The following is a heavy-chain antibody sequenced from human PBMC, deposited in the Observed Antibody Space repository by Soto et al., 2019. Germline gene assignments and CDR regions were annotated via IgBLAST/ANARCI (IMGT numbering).Heavy chain of an antibody. D-gene: IGHD4-17*01. J-gene: IGHJ4*02. CDR3: ARDIPPWWYGDYEPPLPGDPRNEAFDY. Sequence: ASVKVSCKASGYTFTSYGISWVRQAPGQGLEWMGWISAYNGNTNYAQKLQGRVTMTTDTSTSTAYMELRSLRSDDTAVYYRARDIPPWWYGDYEPPLPGDPRNEAFDYWGQGTLVTVSS. CDR2: ISAYNGNT. V-gene: IGHV1-18*01. CDR1: GYTFTSYG.